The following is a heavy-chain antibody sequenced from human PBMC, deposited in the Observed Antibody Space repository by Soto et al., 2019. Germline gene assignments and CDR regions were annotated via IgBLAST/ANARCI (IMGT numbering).Heavy chain of an antibody. Sequence: QVQLVQSGAEVKKPGSSVKVSCKASGGTFSSYAISWVRQAPGQGLEWMGGIIPIFGTANYAQNFQGRVTITADEATSKAYKELSRLRSEDTDVYYCARGVEDSSSWAYYYYYGMDVWGQGTTVTVSS. V-gene: IGHV1-69*01. CDR3: ARGVEDSSSWAYYYYYGMDV. CDR2: IIPIFGTA. D-gene: IGHD6-13*01. J-gene: IGHJ6*02. CDR1: GGTFSSYA.